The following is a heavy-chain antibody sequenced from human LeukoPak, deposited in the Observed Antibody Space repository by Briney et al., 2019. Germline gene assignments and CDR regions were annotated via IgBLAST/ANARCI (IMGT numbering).Heavy chain of an antibody. Sequence: SQTLSLTCTVSGGSLSSGSYYWRWVRQPAGRGRERIGRIYTSRSTNYNPSLKSRVTISVDTSKNQFSLKLSSVTAADTAVYYCARDGYYYGNAFDIWGQGTMVTVSS. D-gene: IGHD3-10*01. CDR2: IYTSRST. V-gene: IGHV4-61*02. CDR3: ARDGYYYGNAFDI. CDR1: GGSLSSGSYY. J-gene: IGHJ3*02.